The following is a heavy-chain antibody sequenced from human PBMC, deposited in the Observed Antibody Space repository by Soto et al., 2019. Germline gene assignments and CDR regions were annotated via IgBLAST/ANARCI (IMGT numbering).Heavy chain of an antibody. D-gene: IGHD3-22*01. CDR1: GYTFTSYA. CDR3: ARDLALDYYDSSGYPDY. CDR2: INAGNGNT. V-gene: IGHV1-3*01. Sequence: ASVKVSCKASGYTFTSYAIHWVRQAPGQRLEWMGWINAGNGNTKYSQKFQGRVTMTRDTSTSTVYMELSSLRSEDTAVYYCARDLALDYYDSSGYPDYWGQGTLVTVSS. J-gene: IGHJ4*02.